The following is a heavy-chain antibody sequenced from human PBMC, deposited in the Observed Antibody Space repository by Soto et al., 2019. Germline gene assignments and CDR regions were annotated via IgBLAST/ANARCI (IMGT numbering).Heavy chain of an antibody. CDR1: GYTFNGYY. Sequence: QVQLVQSGAEVKKPGASVKVSCKASGYTFNGYYMHWVRQAPGQGLEWMGWINPKSGGTNYAQKFQGRVTMTRDTSISTAYMELSRLRSDDTAVYYCARDRELYSSGWYGCWYFDLWGRGTLVTVSS. J-gene: IGHJ2*01. D-gene: IGHD6-19*01. V-gene: IGHV1-2*02. CDR2: INPKSGGT. CDR3: ARDRELYSSGWYGCWYFDL.